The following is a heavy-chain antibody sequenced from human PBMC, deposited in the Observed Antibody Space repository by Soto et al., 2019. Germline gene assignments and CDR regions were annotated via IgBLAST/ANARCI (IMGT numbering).Heavy chain of an antibody. Sequence: PGGSLRLSCAASGFTFDDYAMHWVRQAPGKGLEWVSGISWNSGSIGYADSVKGRFTISRDNAKNSLYLQMNSLRAEDTALYYCAEDRFPYSSSWYLAFDIWGQGTMVTVSS. V-gene: IGHV3-9*01. D-gene: IGHD6-13*01. CDR1: GFTFDDYA. J-gene: IGHJ3*02. CDR2: ISWNSGSI. CDR3: AEDRFPYSSSWYLAFDI.